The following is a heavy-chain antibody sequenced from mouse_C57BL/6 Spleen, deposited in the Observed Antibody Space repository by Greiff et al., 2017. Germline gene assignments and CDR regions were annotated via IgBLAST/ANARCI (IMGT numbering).Heavy chain of an antibody. J-gene: IGHJ4*01. D-gene: IGHD1-1*01. CDR3: AREGGKGLLLDYYSMDY. Sequence: VKRVESGAELVRPGTSVKVSCKASGYAFTNYLIEWVKQRPGQGLEWIGVLNTGSGGTNYNEKFKGKATLTADKSSSTAYMQLSSLTSEDSAVYFCAREGGKGLLLDYYSMDYWGQGTSVTVSS. V-gene: IGHV1-54*01. CDR2: LNTGSGGT. CDR1: GYAFTNYL.